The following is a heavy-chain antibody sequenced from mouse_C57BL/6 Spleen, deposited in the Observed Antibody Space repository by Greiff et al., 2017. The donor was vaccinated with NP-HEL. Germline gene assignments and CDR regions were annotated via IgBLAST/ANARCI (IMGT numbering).Heavy chain of an antibody. D-gene: IGHD2-2*01. V-gene: IGHV1-82*01. J-gene: IGHJ2*01. CDR1: GYAFSSSW. CDR3: ARDWLDYFDD. Sequence: QVQLQQSGPELVKPGASVKISCKASGYAFSSSWMNWVKQRPGKGLEWIGRIYPGDGDTNYNGKFKGKATLTADKSSSTAYMQLSSLTSEDSAVYFCARDWLDYFDDWGQGTTLTVAS. CDR2: IYPGDGDT.